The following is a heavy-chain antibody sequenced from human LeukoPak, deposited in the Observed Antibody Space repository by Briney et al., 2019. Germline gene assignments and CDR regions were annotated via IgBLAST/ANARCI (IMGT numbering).Heavy chain of an antibody. Sequence: GGSLRLSCAASGFTFNNYGMHWVRQAPGKGLEWVAFISYDGSNRYYADSVKGRFTISRDNSKNTLFLQMDSLRAEDTALYYCARARGSYCGSTSCYFDHWGQGTLVTVSS. CDR2: ISYDGSNR. CDR3: ARARGSYCGSTSCYFDH. J-gene: IGHJ4*02. V-gene: IGHV3-30*03. D-gene: IGHD2-2*01. CDR1: GFTFNNYG.